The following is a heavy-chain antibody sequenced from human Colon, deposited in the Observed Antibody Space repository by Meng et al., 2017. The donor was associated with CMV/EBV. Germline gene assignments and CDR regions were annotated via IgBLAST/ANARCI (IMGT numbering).Heavy chain of an antibody. Sequence: SETLSLTCSVSGASISSSQYYWGWIRQPPGKGLEWIASIYRSGSTYYNPSLKSRVTISVDTSKNRFSLKLSSVTAADTAVYYCAKRETRIDDSSGYWGWGQGTRVTVSS. CDR3: AKRETRIDDSSGYWG. CDR1: GASISSSQYY. CDR2: IYRSGST. D-gene: IGHD3-22*01. J-gene: IGHJ4*02. V-gene: IGHV4-39*01.